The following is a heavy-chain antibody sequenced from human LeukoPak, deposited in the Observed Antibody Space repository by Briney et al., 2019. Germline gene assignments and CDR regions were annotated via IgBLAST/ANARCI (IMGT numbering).Heavy chain of an antibody. Sequence: PSETLSLTCTVSGGSISSGGYYWSWIRQHPGKGLEWIGYIYYGGSTYYNPSLKSRVTISVDTSKNQFSLKLSSVTAADTAVYYCARTPEEWSPGPDEGDYWGQGTLVTVSS. D-gene: IGHD3-3*01. V-gene: IGHV4-31*03. J-gene: IGHJ4*02. CDR2: IYYGGST. CDR1: GGSISSGGYY. CDR3: ARTPEEWSPGPDEGDY.